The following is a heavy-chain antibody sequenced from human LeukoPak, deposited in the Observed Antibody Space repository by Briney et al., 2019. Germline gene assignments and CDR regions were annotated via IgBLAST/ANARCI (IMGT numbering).Heavy chain of an antibody. CDR2: IGTHGSPS. V-gene: IGHV3-11*04. J-gene: IGHJ4*02. CDR1: GGSISSSSYY. D-gene: IGHD3-22*01. Sequence: LSLTCTVSGGSISSSSYYWGWIRQPPGKGLEWVSYIGTHGSPSYYAASVEGRFTVSRDNAKNSLYLQMNSLRAEDTAVYYCASFYDTSGRDYWGQGILVTVSS. CDR3: ASFYDTSGRDY.